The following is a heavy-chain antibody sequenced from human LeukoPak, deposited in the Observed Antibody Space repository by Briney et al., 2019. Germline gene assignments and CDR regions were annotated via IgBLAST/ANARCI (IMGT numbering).Heavy chain of an antibody. CDR3: ARYVSVWVTTLEY. D-gene: IGHD2-21*02. J-gene: IGHJ4*02. Sequence: GGSLRLSCAASGLTFSSYGMSWVRQAPGQGLEWVSGISASGDSTYSADSVKGRFTISRDNAKNTLYLQMNSLRDEDTAVYYCARYVSVWVTTLEYWGQGTLVTVSS. V-gene: IGHV3-23*01. CDR2: ISASGDST. CDR1: GLTFSSYG.